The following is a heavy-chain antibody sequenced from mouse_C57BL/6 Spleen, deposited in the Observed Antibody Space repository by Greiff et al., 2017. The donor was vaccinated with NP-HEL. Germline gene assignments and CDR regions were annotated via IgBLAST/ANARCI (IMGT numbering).Heavy chain of an antibody. J-gene: IGHJ4*01. CDR1: GYTFTSYG. Sequence: QVQLQQSGAELARPGASVKLSCKASGYTFTSYGISWVKQRTGQGLEWIGEIYPRSGNPYYNEKFKGKATLTADKSSSTAYMELRSLTSEDSAAYFCARNYYGSSLYAMDYWGQGTSVTVSS. CDR3: ARNYYGSSLYAMDY. D-gene: IGHD1-1*01. V-gene: IGHV1-81*01. CDR2: IYPRSGNP.